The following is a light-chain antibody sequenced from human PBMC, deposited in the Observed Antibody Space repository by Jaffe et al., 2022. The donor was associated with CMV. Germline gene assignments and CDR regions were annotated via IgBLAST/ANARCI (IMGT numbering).Light chain of an antibody. CDR2: AAT. Sequence: DIQMTQSPPSLSASVGDRVIITCRSSQRTYTYVHWYQQKLGKAPKLLIFAATNLQNGVPSRFSGSGSGTDFTLTINNLQPEDFATYYCQQTYSSPYTFAQGTRLDI. J-gene: IGKJ2*01. V-gene: IGKV1-39*01. CDR3: QQTYSSPYT. CDR1: QRTYTY.